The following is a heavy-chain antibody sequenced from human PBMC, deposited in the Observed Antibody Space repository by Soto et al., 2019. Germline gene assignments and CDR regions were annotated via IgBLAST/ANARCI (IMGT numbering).Heavy chain of an antibody. Sequence: EVQLLESGGGLVQPGGSLRLSCAASGFTFSSYAMSWVRQAPGKGLGWVSVISGSGDSTYYADSVRGRFTISRDNSKNTLYLQMNGRRAEDTAVYYCAKDRDGAAAGPTKFYGMDVWGQGTTVTVSS. V-gene: IGHV3-23*01. CDR2: ISGSGDST. D-gene: IGHD6-13*01. CDR3: AKDRDGAAAGPTKFYGMDV. CDR1: GFTFSSYA. J-gene: IGHJ6*02.